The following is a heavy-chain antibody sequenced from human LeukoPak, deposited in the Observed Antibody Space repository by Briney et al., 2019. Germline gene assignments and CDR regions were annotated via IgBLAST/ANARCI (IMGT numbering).Heavy chain of an antibody. D-gene: IGHD5-18*01. CDR2: ITDNGNTI. CDR1: GFTFSDVY. V-gene: IGHV3-11*01. Sequence: GGSLRVSCAASGFTFSDVYMSWIRQAPGKGLEWVSYITDNGNTISYADSVRGRFTISRDNAKNSLYLQMNSLRADDTAVYYCARVRVRYGYSSHYWGQGTLVTVSS. CDR3: ARVRVRYGYSSHY. J-gene: IGHJ4*02.